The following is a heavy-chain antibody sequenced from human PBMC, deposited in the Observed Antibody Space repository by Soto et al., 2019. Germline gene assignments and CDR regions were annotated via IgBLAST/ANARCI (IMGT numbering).Heavy chain of an antibody. Sequence: QLQLQESGSGLVKPSQTLSLTCAVSGGSISSGGYSWSWIRQPPGKGLEWIGDIYHSGSTYYNPSLKSRVTRSVDRSKNQFALKLSSVTAADTAVYYCARSPVGSGDWYFDLWGRGTLVTVSS. J-gene: IGHJ2*01. CDR1: GGSISSGGYS. CDR2: IYHSGST. D-gene: IGHD1-26*01. CDR3: ARSPVGSGDWYFDL. V-gene: IGHV4-30-2*01.